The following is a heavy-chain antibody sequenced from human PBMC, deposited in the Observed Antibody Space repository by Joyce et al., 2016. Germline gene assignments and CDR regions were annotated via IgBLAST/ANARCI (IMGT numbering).Heavy chain of an antibody. D-gene: IGHD4-17*01. CDR3: ARGPRNYGDYEFDS. CDR1: GGSFSGYY. V-gene: IGHV4-34*01. J-gene: IGHJ4*02. Sequence: QVQLHQWGAGLLKPSETLSLTCEVSGGSFSGYYWRWIRQSPGKGLEWIGEISHRGSANYNPSFKSRVTISIDTSKNQFSLRLSSVTAADTAVYFCARGPRNYGDYEFDSWGQGALVTVSS. CDR2: ISHRGSA.